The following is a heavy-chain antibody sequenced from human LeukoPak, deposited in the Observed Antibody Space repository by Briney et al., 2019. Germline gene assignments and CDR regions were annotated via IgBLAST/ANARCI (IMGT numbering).Heavy chain of an antibody. CDR2: IYYSGST. CDR3: ARTEPQTYYYGDYVY. D-gene: IGHD4-17*01. V-gene: IGHV4-39*07. CDR1: GGSISSSSYY. J-gene: IGHJ4*02. Sequence: PSETLSVTCTVSGGSISSSSYYWGWIRQPPGKGLEWIGSIYYSGSTYYNPSLKSRVTISVDTSKNQFSLKLSSVTAADTAVYYCARTEPQTYYYGDYVYWGQGTLVTVSS.